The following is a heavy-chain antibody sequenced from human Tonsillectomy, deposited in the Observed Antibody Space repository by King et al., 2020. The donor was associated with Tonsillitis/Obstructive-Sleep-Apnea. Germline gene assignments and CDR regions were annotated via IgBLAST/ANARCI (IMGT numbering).Heavy chain of an antibody. CDR3: GTNAGDYHYYMDV. D-gene: IGHD2-2*01. Sequence: VQLQQWGAGLLKPSETLSLTCGVYGGSFSGYYWSWIRQPPGRGLEWIGEINHSGSTDYNSSLKSRVTISRDTSKNQFSLRLTSVTAADTAVYYCGTNAGDYHYYMDVWGTGTTVTVSS. CDR2: INHSGST. J-gene: IGHJ6*03. CDR1: GGSFSGYY. V-gene: IGHV4-34*01.